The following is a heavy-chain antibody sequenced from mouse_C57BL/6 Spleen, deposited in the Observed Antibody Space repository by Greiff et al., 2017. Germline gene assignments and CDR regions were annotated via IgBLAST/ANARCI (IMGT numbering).Heavy chain of an antibody. V-gene: IGHV3-6*01. CDR3: ARGDYAMDY. Sequence: VQLKESGPGLVKPSQSLSLTCSVTGYSITCGYYWNWIRQFPGNKLEWMGYISYDGSNNYNPSLKNRISITRDTSKNQFFLKLNSVTTEDTATYYCARGDYAMDYWGQGTSVTVSS. CDR1: GYSITCGYY. J-gene: IGHJ4*01. CDR2: ISYDGSN.